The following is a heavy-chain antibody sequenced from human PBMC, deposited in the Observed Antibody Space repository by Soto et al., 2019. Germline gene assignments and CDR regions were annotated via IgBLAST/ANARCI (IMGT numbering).Heavy chain of an antibody. J-gene: IGHJ4*02. CDR3: ARETPYSGSYFDY. D-gene: IGHD1-26*01. CDR1: GYTFTGYY. CDR2: INPNSGGT. V-gene: IGHV1-2*02. Sequence: VKVSCKASGYTFTGYYMHWVRQAPGQGLEWMGWINPNSGGTNYAQKFQGRVTMTRDTSISTAYMELSRLRSDDTAVYYCARETPYSGSYFDYWGQGTLVTVSS.